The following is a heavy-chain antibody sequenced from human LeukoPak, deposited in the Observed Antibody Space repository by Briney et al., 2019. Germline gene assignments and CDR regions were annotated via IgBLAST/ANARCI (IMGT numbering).Heavy chain of an antibody. J-gene: IGHJ6*02. Sequence: SETLSLTCTVSGGSISSYYWSWIRQPPGKGLEWIGYIYYSGSTNYNPSLKSRVTISVDTSKNQFSLKLSSVTAADTAVYYCAGVQSGATGYYYYGMDVWGQGTTVTVSS. CDR3: AGVQSGATGYYYYGMDV. D-gene: IGHD1-26*01. CDR2: IYYSGST. V-gene: IGHV4-59*01. CDR1: GGSISSYY.